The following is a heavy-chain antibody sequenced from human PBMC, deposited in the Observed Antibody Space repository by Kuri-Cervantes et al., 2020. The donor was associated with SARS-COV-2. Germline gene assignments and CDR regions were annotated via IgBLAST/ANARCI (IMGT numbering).Heavy chain of an antibody. CDR3: TRRRDGYNQGYFDL. CDR2: ISFSGSYM. CDR1: GFTFDDYG. D-gene: IGHD5-24*01. Sequence: GGSLRLSCAASGFTFDDYGMSWVRQAPGKGLEWVSYISFSGSYMYYADSVKGRFTISRDNAKNSVYLQMDSLRAEDTALYYCTRRRDGYNQGYFDLWGQGTLVTVSS. J-gene: IGHJ4*02. V-gene: IGHV3-21*01.